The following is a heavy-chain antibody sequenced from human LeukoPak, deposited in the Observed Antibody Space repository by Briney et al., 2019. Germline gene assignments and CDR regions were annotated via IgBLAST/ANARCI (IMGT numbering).Heavy chain of an antibody. J-gene: IGHJ4*02. CDR3: AKDGNYYDSSGYYWCDY. V-gene: IGHV3-21*01. CDR2: ITGLSSYM. CDR1: GFTFHNLT. Sequence: GGSLRLSCAASGFTFHNLTMNWVRQAPGKGLEWVSAITGLSSYMFYADSLKGRFTISRDNSKNTLYLQMNSLRAEDTAVYYCAKDGNYYDSSGYYWCDYWGQGTLVTVSS. D-gene: IGHD3-22*01.